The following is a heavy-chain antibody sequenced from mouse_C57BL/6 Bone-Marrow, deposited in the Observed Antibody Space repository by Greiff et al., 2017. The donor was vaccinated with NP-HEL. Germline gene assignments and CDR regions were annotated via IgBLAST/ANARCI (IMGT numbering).Heavy chain of an antibody. CDR1: GYTFTSYW. D-gene: IGHD3-2*02. CDR2: IHPNSGST. J-gene: IGHJ4*01. V-gene: IGHV1-64*01. CDR3: ARGTAQVYYAMDY. Sequence: VQLQQSGAELVKPGASVKLSCKASGYTFTSYWMHWVKQRPGQGLEWIGMIHPNSGSTNYNEKFKSKATLTVDKSSSTAYMQLSSLTSEDSAVYYCARGTAQVYYAMDYWGQGTSVTVSS.